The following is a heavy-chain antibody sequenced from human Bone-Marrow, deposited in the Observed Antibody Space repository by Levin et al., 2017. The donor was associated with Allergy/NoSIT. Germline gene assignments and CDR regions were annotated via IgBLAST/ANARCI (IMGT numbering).Heavy chain of an antibody. D-gene: IGHD6-13*01. Sequence: ASVKVSCKVSGGTFISYAISWVRQAPGQGHHWIGGITPIFNTADYAQNFRGRLTITADDSRRTVYMELSSLKSDDTAVYYCATHRAAAGENDPFDIWGQGTMVNVSS. J-gene: IGHJ3*02. CDR2: ITPIFNTA. V-gene: IGHV1-69*13. CDR1: GGTFISYA. CDR3: ATHRAAAGENDPFDI.